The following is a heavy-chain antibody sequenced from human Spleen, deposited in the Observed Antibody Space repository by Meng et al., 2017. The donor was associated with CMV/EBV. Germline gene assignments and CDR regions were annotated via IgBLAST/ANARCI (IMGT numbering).Heavy chain of an antibody. CDR1: GYTFTNYE. CDR2: MNPNSGNT. Sequence: ASVKVSCKASGYTFTNYEINWVRQAAGQGLEWMGWMNPNSGNTGYAQKFQGRVTITRNTSISTAYMELSSLRSEDTAVYYCARGNFYASSHRFDPWGQGTLVTVSS. D-gene: IGHD3-22*01. J-gene: IGHJ5*02. V-gene: IGHV1-8*03. CDR3: ARGNFYASSHRFDP.